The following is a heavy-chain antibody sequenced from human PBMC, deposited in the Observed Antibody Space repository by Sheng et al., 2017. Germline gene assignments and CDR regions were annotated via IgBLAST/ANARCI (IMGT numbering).Heavy chain of an antibody. Sequence: EVQLVESGGGLVQPGGSLRLSCKASGFTFSTYWMTWVRQATGKGLEWVANIKPDGSQGYYMDSVKGRFTISRDNAENSLFLQMHSLTAEDAAVYYCGREGRLLGAFDDWGQGTLVT. D-gene: IGHD3-16*01. CDR2: IKPDGSQG. CDR3: GREGRLLGAFDD. CDR1: GFTFSTYW. V-gene: IGHV3-7*01. J-gene: IGHJ4*02.